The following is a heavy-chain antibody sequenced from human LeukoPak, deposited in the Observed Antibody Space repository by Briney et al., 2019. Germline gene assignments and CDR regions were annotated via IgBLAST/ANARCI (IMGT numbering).Heavy chain of an antibody. CDR2: ISSSSSTI. D-gene: IGHD3-22*01. V-gene: IGHV3-48*02. J-gene: IGHJ4*02. Sequence: GGSLRLSCAASGFTFSSYSMNWVRQAPGKGLDWVSYISSSSSTIYYADSVKGRFTISIDNAKNSLYLQMNSLRDEDTAVYYCARDDGYYYDSSGSAVDYWGQGTLVTVSS. CDR1: GFTFSSYS. CDR3: ARDDGYYYDSSGSAVDY.